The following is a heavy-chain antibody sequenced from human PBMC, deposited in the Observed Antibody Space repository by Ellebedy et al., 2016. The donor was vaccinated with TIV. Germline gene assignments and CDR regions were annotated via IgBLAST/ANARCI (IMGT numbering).Heavy chain of an antibody. CDR2: IIPILGIA. D-gene: IGHD5-24*01. Sequence: AASVKVSCKASGGTFSSYGISWVRQAPGQGLEWMGRIIPILGIANYAQKFQGRVTITADKSTRTAYMELSSLRSEDTAVYYCARDSRDGHNFAVFGYHGMDVWGQGTTVTVSS. CDR1: GGTFSSYG. J-gene: IGHJ6*02. CDR3: ARDSRDGHNFAVFGYHGMDV. V-gene: IGHV1-69*04.